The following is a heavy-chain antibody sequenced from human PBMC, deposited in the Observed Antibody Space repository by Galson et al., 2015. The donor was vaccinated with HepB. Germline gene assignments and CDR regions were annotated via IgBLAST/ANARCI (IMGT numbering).Heavy chain of an antibody. J-gene: IGHJ4*02. CDR3: TTVGAVLRYSDSPEIKGLFY. CDR1: GLTFSTAW. V-gene: IGHV3-15*01. D-gene: IGHD3-9*01. Sequence: SLRLSCAASGLTFSTAWMSWIRQAPGKGLEWVGRIKSKIDGETTEYAAPVEGRFTISRDDSKDALYLQMNSLKTEDTAVYYCTTVGAVLRYSDSPEIKGLFYWGQGALVTVSS. CDR2: IKSKIDGETT.